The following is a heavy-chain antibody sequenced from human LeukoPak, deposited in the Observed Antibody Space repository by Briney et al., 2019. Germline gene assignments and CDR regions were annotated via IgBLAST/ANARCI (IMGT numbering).Heavy chain of an antibody. J-gene: IGHJ4*02. CDR2: IKQDGTDK. Sequence: PGGSLRLSCAASGFTFSSYWMSWVRQAPRQELEWVANIKQDGTDKYYVDSVKGRFTISRDDAKTSLYLQMNSPRAEDTAVYYCVKSVGSGSYYNNDCWGQGTLVTVSS. CDR3: VKSVGSGSYYNNDC. V-gene: IGHV3-7*05. D-gene: IGHD3-10*01. CDR1: GFTFSSYW.